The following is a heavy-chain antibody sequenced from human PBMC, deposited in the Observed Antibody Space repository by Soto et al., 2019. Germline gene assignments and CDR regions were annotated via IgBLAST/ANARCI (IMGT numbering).Heavy chain of an antibody. J-gene: IGHJ4*02. Sequence: SVKVSCKASGGTFSSYAISWVRQALGQGLEWMGGIIPIFGTANYAQKFQGRVTITADKSTSTAYMELSSLRSEDTAVYYCALFRSDYGDYYLDYWGQGTLVTVSS. CDR1: GGTFSSYA. CDR3: ALFRSDYGDYYLDY. V-gene: IGHV1-69*06. D-gene: IGHD4-17*01. CDR2: IIPIFGTA.